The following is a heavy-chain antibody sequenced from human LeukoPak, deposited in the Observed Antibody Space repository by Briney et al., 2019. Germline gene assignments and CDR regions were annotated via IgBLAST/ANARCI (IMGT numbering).Heavy chain of an antibody. Sequence: SETLSLTCTVSGDSISSYYWSWIRQPPGKGLEWIGYISYSGSTNYNLSLESRVTISGDTSKNQFSLKLSSVTAADTAFYYCARQSRGTTARLFDYWGQGTLVTVSS. CDR3: ARQSRGTTARLFDY. D-gene: IGHD1-1*01. V-gene: IGHV4-59*08. CDR1: GDSISSYY. J-gene: IGHJ4*02. CDR2: ISYSGST.